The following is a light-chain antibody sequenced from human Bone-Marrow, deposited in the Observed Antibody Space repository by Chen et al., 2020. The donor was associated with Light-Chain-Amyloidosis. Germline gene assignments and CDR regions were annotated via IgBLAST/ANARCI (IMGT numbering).Light chain of an antibody. V-gene: IGLV2-14*03. J-gene: IGLJ2*01. CDR2: DVT. CDR3: SSYTSSSTQV. Sequence: QSALTQPAPVSGSPGQSITISCTGTSSDVGGYTYVSWYQQHPGKVPKLMIFDVTNRPSGVSNRFSGSKSGNTASLTISGLQADDEADYYCSSYTSSSTQVFGGGTKLTVL. CDR1: SSDVGGYTY.